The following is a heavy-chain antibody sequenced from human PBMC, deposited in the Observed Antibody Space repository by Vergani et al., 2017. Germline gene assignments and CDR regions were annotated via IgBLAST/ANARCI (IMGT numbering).Heavy chain of an antibody. J-gene: IGHJ6*02. D-gene: IGHD2-2*02. CDR2: INPSGGST. CDR1: GYTFTSYY. V-gene: IGHV1-46*03. Sequence: QVQLVQSGAEVKKPGASVKVSCKASGYTFTSYYMHWVRQAPGQGLEWMGIINPSGGSTSYAQKFQGRVTMTRDTSTSTVYMELSSLRSEDTAVYYCARDIVVVPAAISWGYYYYGMDVWGQGTTVTVSS. CDR3: ARDIVVVPAAISWGYYYYGMDV.